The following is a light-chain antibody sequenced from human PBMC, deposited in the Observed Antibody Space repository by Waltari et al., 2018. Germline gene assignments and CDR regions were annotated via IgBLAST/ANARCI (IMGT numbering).Light chain of an antibody. CDR1: SSNIGPGSD. J-gene: IGLJ3*02. V-gene: IGLV1-40*01. CDR2: SNN. Sequence: QSVLTQPPSVSGAPGQSLTISCTGTSSNIGPGSDVHWYQQFPGTAPKLLIYSNNNRPSGVPGRFSASKSGTSASLAITGLQAEDEADYYCQSYDKLLSGSLFGGGTKLTV. CDR3: QSYDKLLSGSL.